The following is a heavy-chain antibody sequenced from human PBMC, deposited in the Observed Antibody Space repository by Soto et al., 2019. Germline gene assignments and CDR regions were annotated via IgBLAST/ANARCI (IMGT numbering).Heavy chain of an antibody. D-gene: IGHD6-19*01. Sequence: SETLSLTCTVSGGSVSSGSYYWSWIRQPPGKGLEWIGYIYYSGSTNYNPSLKSRVTISVDTSKNQFSLKLSSVTAADTAVYYCARRRSRYSSGSDYWGQGTLVTVSS. J-gene: IGHJ4*02. CDR3: ARRRSRYSSGSDY. V-gene: IGHV4-61*01. CDR1: GGSVSSGSYY. CDR2: IYYSGST.